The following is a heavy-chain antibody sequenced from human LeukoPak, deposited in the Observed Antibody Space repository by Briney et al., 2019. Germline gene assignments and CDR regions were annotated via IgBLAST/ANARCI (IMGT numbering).Heavy chain of an antibody. CDR3: ASAYRYSSSPDY. Sequence: ASVKVSCKASGYTFTSYGISWVRQAPGQGREWMGWISAYNGNTNYAQKLQGRVTMTTDTSTSTAYMELRSLRSDDTAVYYCASAYRYSSSPDYWGQGTLVTVSS. CDR1: GYTFTSYG. CDR2: ISAYNGNT. J-gene: IGHJ4*02. V-gene: IGHV1-18*01. D-gene: IGHD6-6*01.